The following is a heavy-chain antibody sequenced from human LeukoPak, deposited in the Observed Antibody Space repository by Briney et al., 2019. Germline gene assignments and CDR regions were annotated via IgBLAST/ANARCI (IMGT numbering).Heavy chain of an antibody. D-gene: IGHD3-22*01. CDR1: GFTVSSNY. J-gene: IGHJ3*02. CDR2: IYSGGST. Sequence: GGSLRLGCAASGFTVSSNYMNWVRQAPGKGLEWVSVIYSGGSTFYADSVEGRFTISRDNSNNTLYLQMNSLRAEDTAMYYCAREYYDNSGGEDAFDIWGPGPIVTVSS. CDR3: AREYYDNSGGEDAFDI. V-gene: IGHV3-53*01.